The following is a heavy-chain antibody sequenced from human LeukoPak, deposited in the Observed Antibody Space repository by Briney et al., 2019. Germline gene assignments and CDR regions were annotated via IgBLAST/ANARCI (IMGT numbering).Heavy chain of an antibody. CDR3: ARDNWVDC. Sequence: GGSLRLSCAASGFTFSSYGMHWVRQAPGKGLEWVAVIWYDGSNKYYAGSVKGRFTISRDNAKNSLYLQMNSLKVEDTAIYYCARDNWVDCWGQGTLVTVSS. CDR1: GFTFSSYG. J-gene: IGHJ5*01. CDR2: IWYDGSNK. V-gene: IGHV3-33*01.